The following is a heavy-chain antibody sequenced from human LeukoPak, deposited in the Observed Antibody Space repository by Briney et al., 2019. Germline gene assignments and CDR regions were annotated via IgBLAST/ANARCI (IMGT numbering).Heavy chain of an antibody. J-gene: IGHJ4*02. CDR1: GFTFSSYG. CDR3: ARDRHIVVVTAIPDY. Sequence: GGSLRLSCAASGFTFSSYGMHWVRQAPGKGLEWVAFIRYDGSNKYYADSVKGRFTISRDNSENTLYLQMNSLRAEDTAVYYCARDRHIVVVTAIPDYWGQGTLVTVSS. D-gene: IGHD2-21*02. V-gene: IGHV3-30*02. CDR2: IRYDGSNK.